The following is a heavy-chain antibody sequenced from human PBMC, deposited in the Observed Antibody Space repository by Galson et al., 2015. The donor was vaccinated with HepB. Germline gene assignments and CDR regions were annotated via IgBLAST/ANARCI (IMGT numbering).Heavy chain of an antibody. CDR1: GFTFDDYA. J-gene: IGHJ3*02. V-gene: IGHV3-9*01. CDR3: ANDDYSDSSTPRCGACDN. D-gene: IGHD2-2*01. CDR2: ISWNSGSI. Sequence: SLRLSCAASGFTFDDYAMHWVRQAPGKGLEWVSGISWNSGSIVYADSVKGRFTISRDNAKNSLYLQMNSLRAEDTALYYCANDDYSDSSTPRCGACDNWGQGTMGTVSS.